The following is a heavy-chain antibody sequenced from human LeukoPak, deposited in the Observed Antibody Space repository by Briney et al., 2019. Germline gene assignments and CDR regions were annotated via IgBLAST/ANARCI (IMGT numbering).Heavy chain of an antibody. CDR3: ARLRRKSSTTLGYFDY. J-gene: IGHJ4*02. CDR1: GGSISSHY. Sequence: SETLSLTCTVSGGSISSHYWSWIRQPPGKGLEWIGYIYYSGSTNYNPSLKSRVTISVVTSKNQFSLKLSSVTAADTAVYYCARLRRKSSTTLGYFDYWGQGTLVTVSS. V-gene: IGHV4-59*11. D-gene: IGHD6-13*01. CDR2: IYYSGST.